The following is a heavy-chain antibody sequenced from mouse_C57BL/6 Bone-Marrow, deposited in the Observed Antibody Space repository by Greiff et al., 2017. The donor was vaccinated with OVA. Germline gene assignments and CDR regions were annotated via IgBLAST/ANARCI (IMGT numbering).Heavy chain of an antibody. J-gene: IGHJ2*01. V-gene: IGHV1-81*01. Sequence: LVESGAELARPGASVKLSCKASGYTFTSYGISWVKQRTGQGLEWIGEIYPRSGNTYYNEKFKGKATLTADKSSSTAYMELRSLTSEDSAVYFCAEGVYYSKENYWGQGTTLTVSS. D-gene: IGHD2-5*01. CDR1: GYTFTSYG. CDR2: IYPRSGNT. CDR3: AEGVYYSKENY.